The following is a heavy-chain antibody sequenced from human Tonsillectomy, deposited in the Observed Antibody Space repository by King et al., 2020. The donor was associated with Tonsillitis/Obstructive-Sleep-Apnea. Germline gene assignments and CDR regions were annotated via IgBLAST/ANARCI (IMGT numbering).Heavy chain of an antibody. V-gene: IGHV3-30*18. CDR3: AKDYLGALDY. Sequence: VQLVESGGGVVQPGRSLRLSFAASGFTFSSYGMHWGRQAPGKGLWWVAVISYVGSNKYYADSVKGRFTISRDNSKNTLYLQMNSLRAEDTAVYYCAKDYLGALDYWGQGTLVTVSS. J-gene: IGHJ4*02. CDR2: ISYVGSNK. CDR1: GFTFSSYG. D-gene: IGHD1-26*01.